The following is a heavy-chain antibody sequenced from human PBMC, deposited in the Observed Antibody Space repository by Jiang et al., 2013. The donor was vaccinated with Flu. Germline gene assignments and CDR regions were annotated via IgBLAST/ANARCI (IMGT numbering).Heavy chain of an antibody. D-gene: IGHD6-13*01. CDR3: ARGNVSIEPGIAAALLDY. V-gene: IGHV1-2*04. J-gene: IGHJ4*02. CDR1: GYTFTGYY. Sequence: GAEVKKPGASVKVSCKASGYTFTGYYMHWVRQAPGQGLEWMGWINPNSGGTNYAQKFQGWVTMTRDTSISTAYMELSRLRSDDTAVYYCARGNVSIEPGIAAALLDYWGQGTLVTVSS. CDR2: INPNSGGT.